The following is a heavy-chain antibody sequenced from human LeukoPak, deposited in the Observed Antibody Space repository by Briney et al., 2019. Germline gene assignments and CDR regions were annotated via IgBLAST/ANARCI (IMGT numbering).Heavy chain of an antibody. J-gene: IGHJ4*02. D-gene: IGHD1-1*01. Sequence: GGSLRLSCAASGFTFSSYGMSWVRQAPGKGLEWVSYISSSGSTKYNADSVKGRFTISRDNAKNSLYLQMNSLRVEGTAVYYCARGWRYGDYWGQGTLVTVSS. CDR2: ISSSGSTK. V-gene: IGHV3-48*04. CDR1: GFTFSSYG. CDR3: ARGWRYGDY.